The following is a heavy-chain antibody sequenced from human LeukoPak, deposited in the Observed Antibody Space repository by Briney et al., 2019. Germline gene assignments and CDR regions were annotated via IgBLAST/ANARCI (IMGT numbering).Heavy chain of an antibody. CDR3: ASHVQRSYGDYGGGDY. D-gene: IGHD4-17*01. Sequence: ASVKVSCKASGYTFTSYAMNWVRQAPGQGLEGMGWINTNTGNPTYAQGCTGRFVFSLDTSVSTAYLQISSVKAEATAVYYCASHVQRSYGDYGGGDYWGQGTLVTVSS. CDR2: INTNTGNP. CDR1: GYTFTSYA. V-gene: IGHV7-4-1*02. J-gene: IGHJ4*02.